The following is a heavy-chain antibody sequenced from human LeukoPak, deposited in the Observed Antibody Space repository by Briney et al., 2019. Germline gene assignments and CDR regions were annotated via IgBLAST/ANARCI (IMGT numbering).Heavy chain of an antibody. J-gene: IGHJ4*02. CDR3: ARAADYYASGIFH. Sequence: GGSLRLSCAASAFTFSSYWMHWVRQAPGKGLVWVSRINTDGTSTSYADSVKGRFTISRDNAKNTLYLQMNSLRAEDTAVYYCARAADYYASGIFHWGQGTLVTVS. D-gene: IGHD3-10*01. CDR1: AFTFSSYW. V-gene: IGHV3-74*01. CDR2: INTDGTST.